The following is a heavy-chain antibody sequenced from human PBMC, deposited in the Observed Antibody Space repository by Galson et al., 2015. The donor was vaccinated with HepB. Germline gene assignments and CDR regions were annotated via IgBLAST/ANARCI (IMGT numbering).Heavy chain of an antibody. CDR2: ISGSGGST. D-gene: IGHD2-15*01. CDR1: GFTFSSYA. V-gene: IGHV3-23*01. CDR3: AKSPLSIVVVVAAVDY. J-gene: IGHJ4*02. Sequence: SLRLSCAASGFTFSSYAMSWVRQAPGKGLEWVSAISGSGGSTYYADSVKGRFTISRDNSKNTLYLQMNSLRAEDTAVYYCAKSPLSIVVVVAAVDYWGQGTLVTVSS.